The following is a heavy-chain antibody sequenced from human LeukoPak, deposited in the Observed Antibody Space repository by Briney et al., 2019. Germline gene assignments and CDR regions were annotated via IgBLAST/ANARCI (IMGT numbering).Heavy chain of an antibody. CDR2: IYYTGKT. V-gene: IGHV4-59*01. CDR1: GGSISTYH. CDR3: ARRYYYSSGSIPNDY. Sequence: SETLSLTCTVSGGSISTYHWTWIRQPPGKGLELNGKIYYTGKTSYNPSLKSRVTMSVDTSTNQFSLKLSSVTVADTAVYYCARRYYYSSGSIPNDYWGQGTLVTVSS. J-gene: IGHJ4*02. D-gene: IGHD3-10*01.